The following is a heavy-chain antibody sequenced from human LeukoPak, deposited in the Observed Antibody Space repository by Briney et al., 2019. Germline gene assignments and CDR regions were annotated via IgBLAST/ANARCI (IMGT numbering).Heavy chain of an antibody. D-gene: IGHD3-10*02. Sequence: PGGSLRLSCAASGFTFSLYWMHWVRQAPGKGLVWVSRINSDGSSTNYADSVKGRFTISRDNAKNSLYLQMNSLRAEDTAVYYCAELGITMIGGVWGRGTTVTISS. CDR3: AELGITMIGGV. CDR2: INSDGSST. V-gene: IGHV3-74*01. CDR1: GFTFSLYW. J-gene: IGHJ6*04.